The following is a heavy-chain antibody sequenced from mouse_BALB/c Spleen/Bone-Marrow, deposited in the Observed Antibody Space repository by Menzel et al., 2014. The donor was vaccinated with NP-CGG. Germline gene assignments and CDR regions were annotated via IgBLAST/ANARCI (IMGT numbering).Heavy chain of an antibody. Sequence: QVQLQQSGAELAKPGASVKMSCKASGYTFTSYWMHWVKQRPGQGLEWIGYINPSTGYTDYNQKFNDKATLTADKSSXTAYMQLSSLTSKDSAVYYCARGNPLYAMDYWGQGTSVTVSS. D-gene: IGHD2-1*01. CDR3: ARGNPLYAMDY. CDR2: INPSTGYT. V-gene: IGHV1-7*01. J-gene: IGHJ4*01. CDR1: GYTFTSYW.